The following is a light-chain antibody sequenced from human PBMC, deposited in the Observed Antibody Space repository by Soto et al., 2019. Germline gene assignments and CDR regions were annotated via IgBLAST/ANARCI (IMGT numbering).Light chain of an antibody. J-gene: IGLJ1*01. Sequence: QSVLTQPASVSGSPGPSINISCTGTSSDVGGYNSVSWYQHHPGKAPKLILYDVSDRPSGVSYRFSGSKSGNTASLTISGLQAADEADYFCSSYTSSMTNVFGSGTKVTVL. CDR1: SSDVGGYNS. CDR3: SSYTSSMTNV. CDR2: DVS. V-gene: IGLV2-14*03.